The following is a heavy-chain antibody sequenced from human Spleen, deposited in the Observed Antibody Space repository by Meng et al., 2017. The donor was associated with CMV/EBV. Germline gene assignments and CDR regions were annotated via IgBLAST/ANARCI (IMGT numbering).Heavy chain of an antibody. D-gene: IGHD6-13*01. CDR2: ISAYNGNT. CDR1: GYTFTSYG. J-gene: IGHJ6*02. CDR3: ARFPMSSWYAYYYYGMDV. V-gene: IGHV1-18*01. Sequence: ASVKVSCKASGYTFTSYGISWVRQAPGQGLEWMGWISAYNGNTNYAQKLQGRVTMTTDTSTSTAYMELRSLRSDDTAVYYCARFPMSSWYAYYYYGMDVWGQGTTVTVSS.